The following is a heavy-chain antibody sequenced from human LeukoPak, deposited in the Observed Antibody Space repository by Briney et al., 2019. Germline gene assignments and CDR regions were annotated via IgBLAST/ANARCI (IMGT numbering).Heavy chain of an antibody. CDR1: GFNFGVVA. V-gene: IGHV3-49*03. CDR3: ARERAGDVDY. J-gene: IGHJ4*02. CDR2: IRHREYGGTA. Sequence: QAGGSLRLSCATSGFNFGVVAMDWIRQAPGKGLEWVGFIRHREYGGTAEYAASVNGRFAISRDDSKSIVYLQMNDLRTEDIGVYYCARERAGDVDYWGLGTLVTVSS.